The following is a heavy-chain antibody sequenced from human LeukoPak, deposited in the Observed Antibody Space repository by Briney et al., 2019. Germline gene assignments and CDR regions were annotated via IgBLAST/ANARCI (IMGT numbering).Heavy chain of an antibody. Sequence: PGGSLRLSCAASGFTFSSYSMNLVGQAPGKGLEWVSSISTSSSYIYYADSVKGRFTISRDNARNSLYLQMNSLRAEDTAVYYCARGTLNIPGQHGAFDYWGQGTLVTVSS. V-gene: IGHV3-21*01. J-gene: IGHJ4*02. CDR2: ISTSSSYI. CDR3: ARGTLNIPGQHGAFDY. D-gene: IGHD1-14*01. CDR1: GFTFSSYS.